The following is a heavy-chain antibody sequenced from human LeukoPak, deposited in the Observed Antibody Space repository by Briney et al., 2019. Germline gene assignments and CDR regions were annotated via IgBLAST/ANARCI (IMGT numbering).Heavy chain of an antibody. D-gene: IGHD3-22*01. V-gene: IGHV1-18*01. CDR1: GYTFTSYD. J-gene: IGHJ4*02. CDR3: ARAGNYYDSSGYSPFDY. Sequence: ASVKVSCKASGYTFTSYDISWVRQAPGQGLEWMGWISAYNGNANYAQKLQGRVTMTTDTSTSTACMELRSLRSDDTAVYYCARAGNYYDSSGYSPFDYWGQGTLVTVSS. CDR2: ISAYNGNA.